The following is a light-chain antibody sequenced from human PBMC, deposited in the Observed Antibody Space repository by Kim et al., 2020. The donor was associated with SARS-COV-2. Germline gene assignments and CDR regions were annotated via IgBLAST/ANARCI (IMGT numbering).Light chain of an antibody. CDR1: SSNIGSNT. V-gene: IGLV1-44*01. CDR3: AWV. Sequence: QSVLTQPPSASGTPGQRVTISCSGSSSNIGSNTVNWYQQLPGTAPKLLIYSNNQRPSGVPDRFSGSKSGTSASLAISGLQSEDEADYYCAWVFGGGT. J-gene: IGLJ3*02. CDR2: SNN.